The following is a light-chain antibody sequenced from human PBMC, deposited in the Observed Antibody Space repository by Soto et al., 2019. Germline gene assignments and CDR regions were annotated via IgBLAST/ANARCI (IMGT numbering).Light chain of an antibody. CDR3: AAWDTSLSGGV. CDR2: ENN. V-gene: IGLV1-51*02. J-gene: IGLJ3*02. Sequence: QSVLTQPPSVSAAPGQTVIISCSGRSSNIGSDFVSWYQQLPGTAPQLLIYENNKRPSGIPDRFSGSKSATSATLGITGLQTGDEADYYCAAWDTSLSGGVFGGGTQLTVL. CDR1: SSNIGSDF.